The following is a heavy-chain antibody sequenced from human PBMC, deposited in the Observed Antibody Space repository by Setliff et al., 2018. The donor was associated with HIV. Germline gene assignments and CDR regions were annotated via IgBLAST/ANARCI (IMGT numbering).Heavy chain of an antibody. D-gene: IGHD3-10*01. J-gene: IGHJ4*02. V-gene: IGHV1-3*01. CDR1: GYTFTSFA. Sequence: ASVKVSCKASGYTFTSFAIHWVRQAPGYGLEWMGWINAGNGDTEYSQKFQGRVTIDRDTSATTAYMELRSLRSEDTAVYYCARDGWELVRGRADYFDYWGQGALVTVSS. CDR3: ARDGWELVRGRADYFDY. CDR2: INAGNGDT.